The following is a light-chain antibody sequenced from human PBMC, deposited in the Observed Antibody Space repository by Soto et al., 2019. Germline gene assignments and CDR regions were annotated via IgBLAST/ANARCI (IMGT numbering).Light chain of an antibody. V-gene: IGKV1-39*01. CDR2: AAS. CDR1: QSISSY. CDR3: QHYGSSPMYT. Sequence: DIQMTQSPSSLSASVGDRVTITCRASQSISSYLNWYQQKPGKAPKLLIYAASSLQSGVPSRFSGSGSGTDFTLTISSLQPEDFATYYCQHYGSSPMYTFGQGTKLENK. J-gene: IGKJ2*01.